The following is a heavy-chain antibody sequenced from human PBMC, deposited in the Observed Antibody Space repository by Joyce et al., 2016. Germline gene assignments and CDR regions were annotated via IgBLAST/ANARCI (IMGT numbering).Heavy chain of an antibody. D-gene: IGHD3-10*01. Sequence: EVQLVESGGGLVQPGGSLRLSCAASGFTFSDHYMDWVRQAPVKGLEWIARIINKANSYTTEYAAAVKGRFTISRDDSKNSLYLQMDSLKTEDTAVYYCNKDRAPWGQGTLVTVSS. CDR1: GFTFSDHY. J-gene: IGHJ5*02. V-gene: IGHV3-72*01. CDR3: NKDRAP. CDR2: IINKANSYTT.